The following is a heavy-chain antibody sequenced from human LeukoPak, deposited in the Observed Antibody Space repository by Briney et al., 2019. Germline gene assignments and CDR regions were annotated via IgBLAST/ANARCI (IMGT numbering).Heavy chain of an antibody. D-gene: IGHD1-26*01. CDR3: AKEVIVGVSFDY. V-gene: IGHV3-23*01. Sequence: GGSLRLSCSASGVPVSSNFLSWVRQAPGKGLEWVSAISGSGGSTYYADSVKGRFTISRDNSKNTLYLQMNSLRAEDTAVYYCAKEVIVGVSFDYWGQGTLVTVSS. CDR1: GVPVSSNF. CDR2: ISGSGGST. J-gene: IGHJ4*02.